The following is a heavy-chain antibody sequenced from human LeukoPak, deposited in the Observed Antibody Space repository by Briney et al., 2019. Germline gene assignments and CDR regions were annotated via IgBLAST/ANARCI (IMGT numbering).Heavy chain of an antibody. V-gene: IGHV4-34*01. CDR1: GGSFSGYY. D-gene: IGHD6-13*01. CDR2: INHSGST. CDR3: ARGWVAAATPFDY. J-gene: IGHJ4*02. Sequence: PSETLSLTCAVYGGSFSGYYWSWIRQPPGKGLEWIGEINHSGSTNYNPSLKSRVTISVDTSKNQFSLKLSSVTAADTAVYYCARGWVAAATPFDYWGQGTLVTVSS.